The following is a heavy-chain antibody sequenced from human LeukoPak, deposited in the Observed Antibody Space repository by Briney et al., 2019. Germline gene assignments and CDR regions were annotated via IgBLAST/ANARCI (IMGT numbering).Heavy chain of an antibody. CDR1: GFTFSSYW. D-gene: IGHD2-2*02. J-gene: IGHJ4*02. CDR3: ARGGLYCSSTSCYIFDFDY. Sequence: GGSLRLSCAASGFTFSSYWMSWVRQAPGKGLEWVANIKQDGSEKYYVDSVKGRFTISRDNAKNSLYLQMNSLRAEDTAVYYCARGGLYCSSTSCYIFDFDYWDQGTLVTVSS. V-gene: IGHV3-7*01. CDR2: IKQDGSEK.